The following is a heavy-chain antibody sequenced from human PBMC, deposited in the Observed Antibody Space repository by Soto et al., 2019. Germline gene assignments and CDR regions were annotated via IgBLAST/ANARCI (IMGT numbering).Heavy chain of an antibody. Sequence: QVQLVQSGAEVKKPGASVKVSCKASGYTFTSYDINWVRQATGQGLEWMGWMNPNSGNTGYAQKFQGRVTMTRNTSISTXYMELSSLRSEDTAVYYCARGHGDVGWLQFGAFDIWGQGTMVTVSS. J-gene: IGHJ3*02. V-gene: IGHV1-8*01. CDR3: ARGHGDVGWLQFGAFDI. CDR2: MNPNSGNT. D-gene: IGHD5-12*01. CDR1: GYTFTSYD.